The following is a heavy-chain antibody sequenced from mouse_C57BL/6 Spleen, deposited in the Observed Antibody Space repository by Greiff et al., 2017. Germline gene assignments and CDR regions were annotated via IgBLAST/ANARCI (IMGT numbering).Heavy chain of an antibody. CDR2: FYPGSGRI. J-gene: IGHJ3*01. Sequence: QVQLQQSGAELVKPGASVKLSCKASGYTFTEYTIHWVKQRSGQGLEWIGWFYPGSGRIKYNEKFKDKATLTADKSSSTVYMELSRLTSEDSAVYFCARHEDRGDGYYVWFAYWGQGTLVTVSA. CDR3: ARHEDRGDGYYVWFAY. D-gene: IGHD2-3*01. V-gene: IGHV1-62-2*01. CDR1: GYTFTEYT.